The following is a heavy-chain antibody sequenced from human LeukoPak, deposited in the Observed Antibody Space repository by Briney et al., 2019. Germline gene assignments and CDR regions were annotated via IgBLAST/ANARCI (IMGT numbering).Heavy chain of an antibody. CDR1: GFTFSNYW. Sequence: GGSLRLSCEGSGFTFSNYWMGWVRQAPGKGLQWVANIKTDGSEKYYVDSVKGRFTISRDNAKNSLYLQMNSLRAEDTAVYYCATYSSLNRREFQYWGQGTLLTVPS. V-gene: IGHV3-7*01. CDR2: IKTDGSEK. J-gene: IGHJ1*01. D-gene: IGHD3-22*01. CDR3: ATYSSLNRREFQY.